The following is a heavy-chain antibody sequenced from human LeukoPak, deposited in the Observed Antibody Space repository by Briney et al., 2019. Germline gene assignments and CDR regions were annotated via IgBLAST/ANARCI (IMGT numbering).Heavy chain of an antibody. CDR2: ISGSGGST. D-gene: IGHD3-10*01. J-gene: IGHJ6*03. Sequence: FTFAASGFTFSDYYMSWVRQAPGKGLEWVSAISGSGGSTYYADSVKGRFTISRDNSKNTLYLQMNSLRAEDTAVYYCAKYYGSVYYMDVWGKGTTVTISS. CDR3: AKYYGSVYYMDV. V-gene: IGHV3-23*01. CDR1: GFTFSDYY.